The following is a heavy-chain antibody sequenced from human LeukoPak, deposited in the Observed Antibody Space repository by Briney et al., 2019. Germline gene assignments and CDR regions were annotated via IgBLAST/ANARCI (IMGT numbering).Heavy chain of an antibody. CDR2: IGGSGGST. V-gene: IGHV3-23*01. D-gene: IGHD6-13*01. CDR1: GFSFSSYA. Sequence: GGCLRLSCAASGFSFSSYAMSWVRQAAGKGLEWVSIIGGSGGSTYYADSVKGRFTISRDNSKNTLYLQMNSLRAEDTAVYYCAKVETAAAATLRGFDYWGQGTLVTVCS. J-gene: IGHJ4*02. CDR3: AKVETAAAATLRGFDY.